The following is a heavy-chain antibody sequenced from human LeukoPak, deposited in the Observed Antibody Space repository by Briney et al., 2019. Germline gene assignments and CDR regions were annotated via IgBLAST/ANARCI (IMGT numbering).Heavy chain of an antibody. CDR3: ARDISGYGTPYYFDY. Sequence: GGSLRLSCAASGFTFSDYYMSWIRPAPGKGLEWVSYISSSGSTIYYADSVKGRFTISRDNAKNSLYLQMNSLRAEDTAVYYCARDISGYGTPYYFDYWGQGTLVTVSS. J-gene: IGHJ4*02. V-gene: IGHV3-11*01. CDR1: GFTFSDYY. D-gene: IGHD5-12*01. CDR2: ISSSGSTI.